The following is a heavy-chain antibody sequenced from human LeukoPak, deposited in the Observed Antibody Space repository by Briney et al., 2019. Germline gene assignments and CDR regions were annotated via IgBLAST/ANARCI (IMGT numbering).Heavy chain of an antibody. Sequence: PGGSLRLSCAASGFTYDDYAMHWVRQAPGKGLEWVSGIIWNSGSIGYADSVKGRFTISRDNAKNSLYLQMNSLRAEDTALYYCAKDISVGGTPYHFDYWGQGTLVTVSS. CDR3: AKDISVGGTPYHFDY. D-gene: IGHD1-26*01. CDR1: GFTYDDYA. V-gene: IGHV3-9*01. CDR2: IIWNSGSI. J-gene: IGHJ4*02.